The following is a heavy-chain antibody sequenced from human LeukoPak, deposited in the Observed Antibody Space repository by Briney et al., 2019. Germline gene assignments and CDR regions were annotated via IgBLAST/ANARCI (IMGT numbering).Heavy chain of an antibody. D-gene: IGHD6-19*01. CDR2: ISGSGGST. CDR3: AKERRHGEEWLVPFDY. Sequence: GGSLRLSCAASGFTFSSYAMSWVRQAPGKGLEWVSAISGSGGSTYYADSVKGRFTISRDNSKNTLYLQMNSLRAEDTAVYYCAKERRHGEEWLVPFDYWGQGTLVTVSS. J-gene: IGHJ4*02. CDR1: GFTFSSYA. V-gene: IGHV3-23*01.